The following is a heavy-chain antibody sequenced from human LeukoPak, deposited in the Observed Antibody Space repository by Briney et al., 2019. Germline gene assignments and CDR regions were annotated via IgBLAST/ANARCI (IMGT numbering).Heavy chain of an antibody. D-gene: IGHD3-22*01. CDR1: GFSFSSYN. CDR3: AREATFYFDSSGYLDQGDYFDH. V-gene: IGHV3-48*03. J-gene: IGHJ4*02. CDR2: ISSSGSVI. Sequence: PGGSLRLSCAASGFSFSSYNMNWVRQAPGKGLEWISYISSSGSVIYYADSVKGRFTISRDNAKNSLYLQMNSLRAEDTAVYYCAREATFYFDSSGYLDQGDYFDHWGQGALVTVSS.